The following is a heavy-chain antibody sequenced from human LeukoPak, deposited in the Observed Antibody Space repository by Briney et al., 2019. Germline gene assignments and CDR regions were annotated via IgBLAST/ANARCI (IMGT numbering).Heavy chain of an antibody. CDR2: IYHSGST. CDR1: GYSISSGYY. J-gene: IGHJ4*02. V-gene: IGHV4-38-2*01. D-gene: IGHD4-17*01. CDR3: ASDTRTVTSVLFDY. Sequence: PSETLSLTCAVSGYSISSGYYWGWIRQPPGKGLEWIGSIYHSGSTYYNPSLKSRVTISVVTSKNQFSLKLSSVTAADTAVYYCASDTRTVTSVLFDYWGQGTLVTVSS.